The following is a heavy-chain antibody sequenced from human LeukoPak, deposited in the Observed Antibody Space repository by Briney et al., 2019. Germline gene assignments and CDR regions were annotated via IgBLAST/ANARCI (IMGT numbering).Heavy chain of an antibody. Sequence: GGSLRLSCAASGFVFSSYNMNWVRQAPGKGLEWVSSISTSSSYIYYADSVKGRFTISRGNAKNSLYLQMNSLRDEDTAVYFCARERPVGATPFDFWGQGTLVTVSS. V-gene: IGHV3-21*01. D-gene: IGHD1-26*01. CDR3: ARERPVGATPFDF. J-gene: IGHJ4*02. CDR1: GFVFSSYN. CDR2: ISTSSSYI.